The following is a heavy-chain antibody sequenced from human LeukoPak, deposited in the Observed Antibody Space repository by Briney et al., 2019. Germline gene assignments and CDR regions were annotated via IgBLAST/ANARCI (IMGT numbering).Heavy chain of an antibody. CDR1: GFTLTNAW. CDR2: IKSKTDGGTT. D-gene: IGHD6-19*01. Sequence: PGGSLRLSCAASGFTLTNAWMHWVRQAPGKGLEWVGRIKSKTDGGTTDCAAPVKGRFAISRDDSNNTLSLQMNSLKTEDTAVYYCTTAQWLGAHWGQGTLVTVPS. J-gene: IGHJ4*02. CDR3: TTAQWLGAH. V-gene: IGHV3-15*01.